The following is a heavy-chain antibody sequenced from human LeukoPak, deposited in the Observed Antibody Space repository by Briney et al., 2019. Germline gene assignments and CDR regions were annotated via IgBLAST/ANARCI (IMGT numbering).Heavy chain of an antibody. Sequence: GESLKISCNAAAYTFSSCWIVWVRQMPGKGLEWMGIIYPGDSETRYSPSFQGQVTISADKPISTAYLQWSSLKASDTAMYYCARNYNSGWPNWGQGTLVTVSS. J-gene: IGHJ4*02. CDR1: AYTFSSCW. CDR2: IYPGDSET. V-gene: IGHV5-51*04. CDR3: ARNYNSGWPN. D-gene: IGHD6-19*01.